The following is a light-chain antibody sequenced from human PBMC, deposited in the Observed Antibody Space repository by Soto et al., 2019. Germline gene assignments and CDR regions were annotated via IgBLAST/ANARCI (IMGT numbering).Light chain of an antibody. CDR1: SNDVGGYNF. CDR2: EVS. V-gene: IGLV2-14*01. J-gene: IGLJ1*01. Sequence: QSALTQPASVSGSPGQSITISCTGTSNDVGGYNFVSWYQHHPGNAPKLIIYEVSNRPSGLYSRFSGSKSGNTASLTISGLQAEDEADYYCSSYSSTDTPFVFGTGTKLTVL. CDR3: SSYSSTDTPFV.